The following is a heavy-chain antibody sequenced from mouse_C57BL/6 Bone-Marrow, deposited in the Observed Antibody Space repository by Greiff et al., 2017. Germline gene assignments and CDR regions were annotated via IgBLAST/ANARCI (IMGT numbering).Heavy chain of an antibody. V-gene: IGHV1-81*01. CDR2: IYPRSGNT. J-gene: IGHJ3*01. CDR3: ADETFAY. Sequence: VQLQQSGAELARPGASVKLSCKASGYTFTSSGISWVKQRTGQGLEWIGEIYPRSGNTYYNEKFKGKATLTADKSSSTAYMELRSLTSEDSAVYFCADETFAYWGQGTLVTVSA. CDR1: GYTFTSSG.